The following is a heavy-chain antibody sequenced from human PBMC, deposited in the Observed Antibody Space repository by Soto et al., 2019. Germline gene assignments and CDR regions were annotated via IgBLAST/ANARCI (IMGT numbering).Heavy chain of an antibody. D-gene: IGHD3-16*01. V-gene: IGHV4-4*07. CDR1: NGSISGYY. J-gene: IGHJ3*02. CDR3: VRGDVFDI. Sequence: QVQLQESGPGLVKPSETLSLICTVSNGSISGYYWSWVRQSAGMGLEWIGRIYSSGNANYNPSLYSRVTMSVDTSQNHFSLKVTSLTAADTAMYYCVRGDVFDIWGRGTMVTVSS. CDR2: IYSSGNA.